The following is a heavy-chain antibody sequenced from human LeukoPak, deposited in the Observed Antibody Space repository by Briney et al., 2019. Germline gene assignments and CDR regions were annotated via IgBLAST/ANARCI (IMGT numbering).Heavy chain of an antibody. Sequence: GGSLRLSCAASGFTFSNYWIIWVRQAPGKGLEGVPNIKQDGSEKHYVDSLKGRFTISRDNSDNSLYLQMNSLRGEDTAVYYCVRGSSGRNVGTYDYWGQGTLVTVSS. V-gene: IGHV3-7*01. J-gene: IGHJ4*02. CDR1: GFTFSNYW. CDR2: IKQDGSEK. CDR3: VRGSSGRNVGTYDY. D-gene: IGHD6-19*01.